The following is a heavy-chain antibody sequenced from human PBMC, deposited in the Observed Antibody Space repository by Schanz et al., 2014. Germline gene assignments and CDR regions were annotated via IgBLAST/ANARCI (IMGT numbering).Heavy chain of an antibody. Sequence: QVQLVESGGGVVQPGRSLRLSCATSGLNFDYYGMNWVRQAPGKGLEWVANIGYDGSEKYYVDSVKGRFTISRDNSKNTLYLQMNSLRAEDTAIYYCAKDLAAVGVFDYWGQGSLVTVSP. D-gene: IGHD6-13*01. J-gene: IGHJ4*02. CDR1: GLNFDYYG. CDR2: IGYDGSEK. CDR3: AKDLAAVGVFDY. V-gene: IGHV3-33*06.